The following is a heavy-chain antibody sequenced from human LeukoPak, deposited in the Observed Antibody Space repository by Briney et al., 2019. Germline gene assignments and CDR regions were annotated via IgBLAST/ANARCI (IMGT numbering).Heavy chain of an antibody. Sequence: SETLSLTCAVYGGSFSSYYWTWIRQPPEKGLEWIGYIHSIGGTNYNPSLKSRVTISVDTSKNQFSLKLSSVTAADTAFYYCARGHDYYYSGRQSWFDPWGQGALVTVSS. CDR3: ARGHDYYYSGRQSWFDP. V-gene: IGHV4-59*01. J-gene: IGHJ5*02. D-gene: IGHD3-10*01. CDR1: GGSFSSYY. CDR2: IHSIGGT.